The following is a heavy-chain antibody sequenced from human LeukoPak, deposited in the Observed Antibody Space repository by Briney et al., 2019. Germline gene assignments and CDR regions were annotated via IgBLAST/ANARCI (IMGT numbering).Heavy chain of an antibody. CDR3: AKDQRQRYYYYGMDV. J-gene: IGHJ6*04. CDR2: ISYDGGNK. D-gene: IGHD6-25*01. V-gene: IGHV3-30*18. CDR1: GFTFSSYG. Sequence: GGSLRLSCAASGFTFSSYGMHWVRQAPGKGLEWVAVISYDGGNKYYADSVKGRFTISRDNSKNTLYLQMNSLRAEDTAVYYCAKDQRQRYYYYGMDVWGKGTTVTVSS.